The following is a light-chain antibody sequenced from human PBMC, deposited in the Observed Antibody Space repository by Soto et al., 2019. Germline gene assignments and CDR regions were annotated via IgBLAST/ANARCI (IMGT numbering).Light chain of an antibody. V-gene: IGKV1-16*02. J-gene: IGKJ3*01. CDR3: QQYSTSPFT. CDR2: AAS. Sequence: DIQMTQSPSSLSASVGDRVTITCRASQGSSYYLAWFQQKPGKAPKSLIYAASNLQSGVPSKFSGSGSATDFTLTISSLQSEDFATYHCQQYSTSPFTVGRGTKVDI. CDR1: QGSSYY.